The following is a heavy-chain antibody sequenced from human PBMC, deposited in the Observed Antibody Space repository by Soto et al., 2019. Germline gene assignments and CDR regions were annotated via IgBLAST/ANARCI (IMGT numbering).Heavy chain of an antibody. Sequence: EVQLVESGGDLVQPGGSLRLSCAASGFTFSTHWMSWVRQAPGKGLEWVANIKEDGSESYYADSVKGRFTISRDKAKNSLYLQMNGLRVEDTALYYCAKDVRWGQGTLVTVSS. CDR2: IKEDGSES. CDR3: AKDVR. V-gene: IGHV3-7*05. J-gene: IGHJ4*02. CDR1: GFTFSTHW.